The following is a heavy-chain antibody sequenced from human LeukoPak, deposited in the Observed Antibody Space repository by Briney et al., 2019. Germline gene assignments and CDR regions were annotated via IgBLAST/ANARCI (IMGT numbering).Heavy chain of an antibody. D-gene: IGHD3-10*01. CDR2: IYYSGST. CDR1: GGSISSSSYY. J-gene: IGHJ5*02. V-gene: IGHV4-39*01. Sequence: PSETLSLTCTVSGGSISSSSYYWGWIRQPPGEGLEWIGSIYYSGSTYYNPSLKSRVTISVDTSKNQFSLKLSSVTAADTAVYYCASRYYGSGSYRGWFDPWGQGTLVTVSS. CDR3: ASRYYGSGSYRGWFDP.